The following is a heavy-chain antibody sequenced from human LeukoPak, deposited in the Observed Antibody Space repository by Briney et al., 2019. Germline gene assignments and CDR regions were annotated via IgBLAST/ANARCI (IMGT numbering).Heavy chain of an antibody. V-gene: IGHV4-59*12. Sequence: SETLSLTCTVSGGTISSYYWNWIRQPPGKGLEWIGYTHDSGSTKYNPSLKSRVTISVDTSKNQFSLKLSSVTAADTAVYYCARGYYYDSSVYFDYWGQGTLVPVSS. J-gene: IGHJ4*02. D-gene: IGHD3-22*01. CDR2: THDSGST. CDR1: GGTISSYY. CDR3: ARGYYYDSSVYFDY.